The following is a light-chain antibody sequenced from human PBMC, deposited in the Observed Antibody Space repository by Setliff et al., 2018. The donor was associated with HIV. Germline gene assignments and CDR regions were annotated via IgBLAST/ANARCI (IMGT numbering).Light chain of an antibody. CDR2: DNN. J-gene: IGLJ1*01. Sequence: QAVVTQPPSVSGAPGQRVTISCTGSSSNIGTGYDVHWYQQLPGTAPKLLIHDNNNRPSGVPDRFSGSKSGTSASLAITGLQAEDEADYYCQSYDSSLSGFVFGSGTKVTVL. CDR1: SSNIGTGYD. CDR3: QSYDSSLSGFV. V-gene: IGLV1-40*01.